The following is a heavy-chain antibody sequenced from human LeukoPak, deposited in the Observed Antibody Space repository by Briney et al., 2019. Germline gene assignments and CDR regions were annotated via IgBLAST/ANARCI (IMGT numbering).Heavy chain of an antibody. D-gene: IGHD3-22*01. CDR2: ISGSGSST. J-gene: IGHJ4*02. Sequence: GGSLRLPCAASGFAFSNFWMNWVRQAPGKGLEWVSVISGSGSSTYYADSVKGRFTISRDNSKNTLYLQMNSLRAEDTAVYYCAKVRYDSSGYQSPYFDYWGQGTLVTVSS. V-gene: IGHV3-23*01. CDR3: AKVRYDSSGYQSPYFDY. CDR1: GFAFSNFW.